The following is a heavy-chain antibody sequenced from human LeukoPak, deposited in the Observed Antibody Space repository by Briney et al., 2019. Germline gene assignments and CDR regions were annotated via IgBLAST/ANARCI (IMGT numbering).Heavy chain of an antibody. J-gene: IGHJ4*02. Sequence: GGSLRLSCAASGLTFAGYDMSWVRQAPGKGLEWVSTISASGDNTYYAGSVKGRFTISRDNSKNTLYLQMDSLRAEGTAVYYCAKRFCSATRCFHFDYWGQGTLVTVSS. CDR2: ISASGDNT. V-gene: IGHV3-23*01. CDR1: GLTFAGYD. CDR3: AKRFCSATRCFHFDY. D-gene: IGHD2-2*01.